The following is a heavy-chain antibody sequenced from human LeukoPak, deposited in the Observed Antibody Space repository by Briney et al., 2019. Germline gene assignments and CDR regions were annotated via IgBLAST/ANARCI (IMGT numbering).Heavy chain of an antibody. CDR1: GFTFSSYA. CDR3: AKDRYGSGSYFFDY. Sequence: QPGGSLRLSCAASGFTFSSYAMSWVRQAPGKGLEWVSSISGGGGSTYYADSVKGRFTISRDNSKNTLYLQMNRLRAEDTAVYYCAKDRYGSGSYFFDYWGQGTLVTVSS. V-gene: IGHV3-23*01. CDR2: ISGGGGST. J-gene: IGHJ4*02. D-gene: IGHD3-10*01.